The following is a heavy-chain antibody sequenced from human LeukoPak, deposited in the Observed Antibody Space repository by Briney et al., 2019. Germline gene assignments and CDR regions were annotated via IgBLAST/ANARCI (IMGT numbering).Heavy chain of an antibody. CDR1: GLTFSSYS. CDR3: ARAHYYFNFDY. J-gene: IGHJ4*02. V-gene: IGHV3-21*01. D-gene: IGHD3-10*01. Sequence: GASLRLSCAASGLTFSSYSMNSVCQAPGKGLECVSSISSSSSYKYYADSVKGRITIAGGNAKNSLYLQMNSLSAEDAAVYYCARAHYYFNFDYWGQGTLVTVSS. CDR2: ISSSSSYK.